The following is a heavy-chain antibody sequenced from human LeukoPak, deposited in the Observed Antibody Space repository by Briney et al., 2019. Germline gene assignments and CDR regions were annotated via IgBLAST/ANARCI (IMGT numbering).Heavy chain of an antibody. CDR2: IIGSGGST. CDR3: ARDVYYDSSGYYSLFDY. Sequence: GGSLRLSCAASGFTISAYAMSWVRQAPGKGLEWVSTIIGSGGSTYYVDSVRGRFTISRDNSKNTLYLQMNSLRAEDTAVYYCARDVYYDSSGYYSLFDYWGQGTLVTVSS. J-gene: IGHJ4*02. CDR1: GFTISAYA. V-gene: IGHV3-23*01. D-gene: IGHD3-22*01.